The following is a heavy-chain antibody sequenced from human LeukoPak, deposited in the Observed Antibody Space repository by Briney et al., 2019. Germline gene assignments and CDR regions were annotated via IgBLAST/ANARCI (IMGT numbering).Heavy chain of an antibody. CDR1: GYTLTELS. D-gene: IGHD3-10*01. CDR2: FDPEDAET. CDR3: ATENAYGSGSYSADYYGMDV. Sequence: ASVKVSCKVSGYTLTELSIHWVRQAPGKGLEWMPGFDPEDAETIYAQKFQGRVTMTEDTSTDTAYMELSSLRSEDTAVYYCATENAYGSGSYSADYYGMDVWGQGTTVTVSS. V-gene: IGHV1-24*01. J-gene: IGHJ6*02.